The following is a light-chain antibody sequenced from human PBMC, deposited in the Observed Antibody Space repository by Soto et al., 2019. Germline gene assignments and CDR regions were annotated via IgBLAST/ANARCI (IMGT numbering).Light chain of an antibody. V-gene: IGLV1-40*01. CDR3: QSYDSSLRGPV. CDR2: GNS. CDR1: SSNIGADYD. J-gene: IGLJ7*01. Sequence: QSVLTQPPLVSGAPGQRVTISCTGSSSNIGADYDVHWYQQLPGTAPKLLIYGNSNRPSGVPDRFSGSKSGTSASLAITGLQAEDEADYYCQSYDSSLRGPVFGGGTQLTVL.